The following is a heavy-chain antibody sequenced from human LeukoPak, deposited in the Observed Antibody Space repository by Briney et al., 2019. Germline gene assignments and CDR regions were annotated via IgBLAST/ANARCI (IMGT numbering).Heavy chain of an antibody. CDR3: ARSDTLRPIDY. CDR2: INPKSGGT. CDR1: GYTFTGYY. J-gene: IGHJ4*02. V-gene: IGHV1-2*02. Sequence: ASVKVSSKASGYTFTGYYMHWVRQAPGQGLEWMGWINPKSGGTNYAQNFQGRVTMTRDTSITTAYMELSGLTSDDTADYYCARSDTLRPIDYWGQGTLVTVSS. D-gene: IGHD2-15*01.